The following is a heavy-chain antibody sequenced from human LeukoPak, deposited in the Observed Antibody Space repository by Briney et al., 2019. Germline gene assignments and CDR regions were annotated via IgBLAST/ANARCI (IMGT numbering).Heavy chain of an antibody. D-gene: IGHD3-10*01. J-gene: IGHJ3*02. CDR3: ARDLDYFASGTYYDAFDI. V-gene: IGHV3-48*02. CDR2: ISSSSSTI. CDR1: GFTVSSNY. Sequence: PGGSLRLSCAASGFTVSSNYMSWVRQAPGKGLEWVSSISSSSSTIYYADSVKGRFTISRDYAKNSLYLQMNSLGDEDTAVYYCARDLDYFASGTYYDAFDIWGQGTMVTVSS.